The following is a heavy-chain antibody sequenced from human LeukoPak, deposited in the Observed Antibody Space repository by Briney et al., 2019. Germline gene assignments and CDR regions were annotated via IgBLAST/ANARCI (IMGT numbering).Heavy chain of an antibody. CDR3: ARDPGSSSFDY. J-gene: IGHJ4*02. CDR2: IDQDGSVR. D-gene: IGHD6-13*01. V-gene: IGHV3-7*01. Sequence: QPGGSLRLSCVASGFTFSSFWMSWVRLAPGKGLEFVANIDQDGSVRNYVDSVKGRFIISRDNAKNSLYLQMDSLRAEDTAVYFCARDPGSSSFDYWGLGTPVTVSS. CDR1: GFTFSSFW.